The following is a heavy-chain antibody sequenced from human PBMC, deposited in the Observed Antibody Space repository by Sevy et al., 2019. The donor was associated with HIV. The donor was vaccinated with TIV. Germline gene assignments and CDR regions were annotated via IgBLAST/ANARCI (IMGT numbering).Heavy chain of an antibody. V-gene: IGHV3-30-3*01. CDR2: ISYDGSNK. CDR1: GFTFSSYA. Sequence: GGSLRLSCAASGFTFSSYAMHWVRQAPGKGLEWVAVISYDGSNKYYAYSVKGRFTISRDNSKNTLYLQMNSLRAEDTAVYYCARVGDHSERDIAAADADFDYWGQGTLVTVSS. J-gene: IGHJ4*02. CDR3: ARVGDHSERDIAAADADFDY. D-gene: IGHD6-13*01.